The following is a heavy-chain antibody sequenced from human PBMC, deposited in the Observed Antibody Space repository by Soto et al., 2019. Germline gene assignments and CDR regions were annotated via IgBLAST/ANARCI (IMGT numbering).Heavy chain of an antibody. CDR2: IDWDDDK. V-gene: IGHV2-70*11. CDR3: ARIPLVATTYAVGDY. CDR1: GFSLSTSGMC. J-gene: IGHJ4*02. Sequence: SGPTLVNPTQTLTLTCTFSGFSLSTSGMCVSWIRQPPGKALEWLARIDWDDDKYYSTSLKTRLTISKDTSKNQVVLTMTNMDPVDTATYYCARIPLVATTYAVGDYWGQGTLVTVSS. D-gene: IGHD5-12*01.